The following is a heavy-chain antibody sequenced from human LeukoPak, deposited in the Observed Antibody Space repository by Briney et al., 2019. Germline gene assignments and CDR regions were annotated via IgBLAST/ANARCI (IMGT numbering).Heavy chain of an antibody. V-gene: IGHV3-7*04. J-gene: IGHJ4*02. CDR3: TRAGSFWGSTSFYDS. CDR1: LFTLNNYW. CDR2: INRGGNEG. D-gene: IGHD3-10*01. Sequence: PGGSLRHSCGTSLFTLNNYWMARVRQSPGEGLDCVAHINRGGNEGRYADSVKVRFTISRDNAKNSLYLQMNSLRDEDTGVYYCTRAGSFWGSTSFYDSWGQGVLVTVSS.